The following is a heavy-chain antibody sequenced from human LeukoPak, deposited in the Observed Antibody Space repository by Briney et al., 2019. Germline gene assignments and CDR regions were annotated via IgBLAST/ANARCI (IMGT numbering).Heavy chain of an antibody. D-gene: IGHD6-19*01. CDR1: GYTFTSYD. CDR2: MNPNSGNT. J-gene: IGHJ4*02. Sequence: ASVKVSCKASGYTFTSYDINWVRQATGQGLEWMGWMNPNSGNTGYAQKFQGRVTMTRDTFISTAYMELSRLRSDDTAVYYCASGQWLVSDFDYWGQGTLITVSS. V-gene: IGHV1-8*01. CDR3: ASGQWLVSDFDY.